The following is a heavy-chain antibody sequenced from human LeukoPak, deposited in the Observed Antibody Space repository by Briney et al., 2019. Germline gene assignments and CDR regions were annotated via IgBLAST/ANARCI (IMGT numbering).Heavy chain of an antibody. D-gene: IGHD3-22*01. CDR3: AKYLPNYYDSSGYYDY. J-gene: IGHJ4*02. V-gene: IGHV3-23*01. CDR1: GFTFSNYA. Sequence: PGGSLRLSCAASGFTFSNYAMSWVRQAPGEGLEWVSAISGSGGSTYYADSVKGRFTISRDNFKNTVYLQMNSLRAEDTAVYYCAKYLPNYYDSSGYYDYWGQGTLVTVSS. CDR2: ISGSGGST.